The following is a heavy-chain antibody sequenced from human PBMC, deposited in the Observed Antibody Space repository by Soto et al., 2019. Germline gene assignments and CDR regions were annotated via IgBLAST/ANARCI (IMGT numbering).Heavy chain of an antibody. CDR1: GFTFSDYY. CDR2: ISSSAGTI. D-gene: IGHD6-13*01. CDR3: ARDMYSRKTDFDY. V-gene: IGHV3-11*01. Sequence: GGSLRLSCAASGFTFSDYYMSWIRQAPGKGLEWISYISSSAGTISYADSVKGRFTISRDNAKNSLFLQMNSLRAEDTAVYYCARDMYSRKTDFDYWGQGTLVTVSS. J-gene: IGHJ4*02.